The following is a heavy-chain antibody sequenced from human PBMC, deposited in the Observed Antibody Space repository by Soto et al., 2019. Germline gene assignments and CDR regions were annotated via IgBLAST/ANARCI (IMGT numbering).Heavy chain of an antibody. J-gene: IGHJ6*02. V-gene: IGHV4-31*11. CDR1: GGSISSGGYY. CDR3: ARLFRFGGMHV. CDR2: IYYSGST. Sequence: SETLSLTCAVYGGSISSGGYYWSWIRQHPGKGLEWMGYIYYSGSTYYNPSLKSRVTISVGTSKNQFSLKLSSVTAADTAVDFCARLFRFGGMHVSGQATTVTVSS. D-gene: IGHD3-10*01.